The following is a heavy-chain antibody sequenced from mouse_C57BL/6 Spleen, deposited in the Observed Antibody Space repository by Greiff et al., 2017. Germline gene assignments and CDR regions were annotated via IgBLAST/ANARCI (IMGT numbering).Heavy chain of an antibody. CDR3: ARDLYYYGSSYCAMDY. J-gene: IGHJ4*01. CDR1: GYTFTSYG. Sequence: QVQLKQSGAELARPGASVKLSCKASGYTFTSYGISWVKQRTGQGLEWIGEIYPRSGNTYYNEKFKGKATLTADKSSSTAYVELRSLTSEDSAVYFCARDLYYYGSSYCAMDYWGQGTSVTVSS. D-gene: IGHD1-1*01. V-gene: IGHV1-81*01. CDR2: IYPRSGNT.